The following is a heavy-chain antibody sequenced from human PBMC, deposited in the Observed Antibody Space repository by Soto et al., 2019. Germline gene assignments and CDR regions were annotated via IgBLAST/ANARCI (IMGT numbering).Heavy chain of an antibody. CDR2: IKQDGSEK. CDR1: GFTFSSYW. Sequence: PGGSLTLSCAASGFTFSSYWMSWVRQAPGKGLEWVANIKQDGSEKYYVDSVKGRFTISRDNAKNSLYLQMNSLRAEDTAVYYCARDRGGDNWNYKTYYYYYMDVWGKGTTVTVSS. D-gene: IGHD1-7*01. V-gene: IGHV3-7*01. J-gene: IGHJ6*03. CDR3: ARDRGGDNWNYKTYYYYYMDV.